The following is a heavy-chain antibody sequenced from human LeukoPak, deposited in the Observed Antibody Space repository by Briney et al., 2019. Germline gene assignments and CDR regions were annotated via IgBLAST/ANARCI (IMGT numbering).Heavy chain of an antibody. CDR2: IIPIFCTA. CDR1: GGTFSSYA. D-gene: IGHD6-6*01. V-gene: IGHV1-69*05. J-gene: IGHJ4*02. Sequence: SVKVSCKASGGTFSSYAISWVRQAPGQGLEWMGGIIPIFCTANYARKFQGRVTITTDESTSTAYMELSSLRSEDTAVYYCARDRIGQLGYFDYWGQGTLVTVSS. CDR3: ARDRIGQLGYFDY.